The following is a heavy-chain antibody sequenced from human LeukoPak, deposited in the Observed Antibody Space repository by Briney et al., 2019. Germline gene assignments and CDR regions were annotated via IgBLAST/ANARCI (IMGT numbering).Heavy chain of an antibody. CDR1: GYTSTGYY. D-gene: IGHD3-22*01. Sequence: ASVKVSCKASGYTSTGYYMHWVRQAPGQGLEWMGWINPNSGGTNYAQKFQGRVTMTRDTSISTAYMELSRLRSDDKAVYYCASTVTTSSYYDSSGYLAPPDYWGQGTLVTVSS. V-gene: IGHV1-2*02. CDR3: ASTVTTSSYYDSSGYLAPPDY. J-gene: IGHJ4*02. CDR2: INPNSGGT.